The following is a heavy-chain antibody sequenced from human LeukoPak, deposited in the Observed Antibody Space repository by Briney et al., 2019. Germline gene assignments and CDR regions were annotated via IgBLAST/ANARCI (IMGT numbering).Heavy chain of an antibody. J-gene: IGHJ4*02. CDR3: ARHSRDGPEDY. Sequence: PSETLSLTCAVSGGSITIGGYYWSCVRQHPGKGLEWIGYIYYSGSTNYNPSLKSRVTISVDTSKNQFSLKLSSVTAADTAVYYCARHSRDGPEDYWGQGTLVTVSS. CDR2: IYYSGST. CDR1: GGSITIGGYY. V-gene: IGHV4-61*08. D-gene: IGHD5-24*01.